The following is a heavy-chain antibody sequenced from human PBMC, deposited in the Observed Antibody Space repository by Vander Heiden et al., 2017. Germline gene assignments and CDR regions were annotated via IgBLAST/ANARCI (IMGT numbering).Heavy chain of an antibody. Sequence: QVQLQESGPGLVKPSETLSLTRGVSGYSISSGYYWGWIRQPPGKGLEWIGRIYHSGSTDYNPSLKSRATISVDTSENQFSLKLSPVTAADTAVYYCARVVPRGWFDPWGQGTLVTVSS. CDR3: ARVVPRGWFDP. J-gene: IGHJ5*02. D-gene: IGHD2-15*01. V-gene: IGHV4-38-2*01. CDR2: IYHSGST. CDR1: GYSISSGYY.